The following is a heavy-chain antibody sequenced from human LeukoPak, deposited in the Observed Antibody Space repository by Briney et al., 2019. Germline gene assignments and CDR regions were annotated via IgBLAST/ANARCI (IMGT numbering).Heavy chain of an antibody. D-gene: IGHD6-6*01. V-gene: IGHV1-46*01. CDR1: GYTFTSYY. Sequence: ASVKVSCKASGYTFTSYYMHWVRQAPGQGLEWMGIINPSGGSTSYAQKFQGRVTMTRDTSTSTVYMELSSLRSQDTAVYYCARDPGEYSSSHLFDYWGQGTLVTVSS. J-gene: IGHJ4*02. CDR3: ARDPGEYSSSHLFDY. CDR2: INPSGGST.